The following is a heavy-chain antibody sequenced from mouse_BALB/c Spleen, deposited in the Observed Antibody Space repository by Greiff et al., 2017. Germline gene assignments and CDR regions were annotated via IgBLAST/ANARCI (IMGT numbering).Heavy chain of an antibody. CDR1: GFTFSSYA. Sequence: EVKVEESGGGLVKPGGSLKLSCAASGFTFSSYAMSWVRQTPEKRLEWVASISSGGSTYYPDSVKGRFTISRDNARNILYLQMSSLRSEDTAMYYCARGDDYDEEAWFAYWGQGTLVTVSA. V-gene: IGHV5-6-5*01. CDR2: ISSGGST. CDR3: ARGDDYDEEAWFAY. D-gene: IGHD2-4*01. J-gene: IGHJ3*01.